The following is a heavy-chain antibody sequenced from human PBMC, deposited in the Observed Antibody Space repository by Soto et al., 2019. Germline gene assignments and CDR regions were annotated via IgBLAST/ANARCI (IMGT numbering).Heavy chain of an antibody. Sequence: SETLSLTCTVSGGSISSYYWSWIRQPPGKGLEWIGYIYYSGSTNYKPSLKSRVTISVDTSKNQFSLKLSSVTAADTAVYYCARDLWTGVSFYAFDIWGQGTMVTVSS. J-gene: IGHJ3*02. V-gene: IGHV4-59*01. CDR2: IYYSGST. CDR1: GGSISSYY. D-gene: IGHD7-27*01. CDR3: ARDLWTGVSFYAFDI.